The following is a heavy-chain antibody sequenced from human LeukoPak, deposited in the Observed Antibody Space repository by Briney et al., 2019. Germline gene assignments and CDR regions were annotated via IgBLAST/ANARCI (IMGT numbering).Heavy chain of an antibody. D-gene: IGHD1-26*01. CDR1: GGSISSSSYY. J-gene: IGHJ4*02. CDR2: IYYSGST. CDR3: AREVQWELLAYYFDC. Sequence: PSETLSLTCTVSGGSISSSSYYWGWIRQPPGKGLEWIGSIYYSGSTYYNPSLKSRVTISVDTSKNQFSLKLSSVTAADTAVYYCAREVQWELLAYYFDCWGQGTLVTVSS. V-gene: IGHV4-39*01.